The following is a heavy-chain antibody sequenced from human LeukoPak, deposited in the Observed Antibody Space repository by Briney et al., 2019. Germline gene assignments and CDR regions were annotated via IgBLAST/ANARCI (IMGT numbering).Heavy chain of an antibody. Sequence: GGSLRLSCAASGFTFSSYSMNWVRQAPGKGLEWVSSISSSSSYIYYADSVKGRFTISRDNAKNSLYLQMNSLRVEDSAVYYCATDLIHYYASGAKTWGQGTLVTVSS. CDR1: GFTFSSYS. CDR3: ATDLIHYYASGAKT. D-gene: IGHD3-10*01. CDR2: ISSSSSYI. J-gene: IGHJ5*02. V-gene: IGHV3-21*01.